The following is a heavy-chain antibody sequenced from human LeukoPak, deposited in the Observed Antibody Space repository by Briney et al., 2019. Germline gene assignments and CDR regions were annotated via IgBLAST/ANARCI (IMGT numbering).Heavy chain of an antibody. J-gene: IGHJ6*03. CDR2: INPNSGGA. V-gene: IGHV1-2*02. CDR1: GYTFTGYY. CDR3: ARSSPPTYYHFYYYMDV. Sequence: ASVKVSCRASGYTFTGYYMHWVRQAPGQGLGWMGWINPNSGGAKYAQNLQGRVIMTTDTSISTAYMELTSLRSDDTAVYYCARSSPPTYYHFYYYMDVWGKGSTVTVSS. D-gene: IGHD6-13*01.